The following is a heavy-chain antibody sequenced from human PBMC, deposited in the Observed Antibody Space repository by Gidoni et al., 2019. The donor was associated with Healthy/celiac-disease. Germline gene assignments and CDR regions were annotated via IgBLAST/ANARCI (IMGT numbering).Heavy chain of an antibody. J-gene: IGHJ3*02. CDR2: IYYSGST. D-gene: IGHD2-2*01. V-gene: IGHV4-59*01. Sequence: QVQLQESGPGLVKPSETLSLTCTVSGGSISSYYWSWIRQPPGKGLEWIGYIYYSGSTNYNPSLKSRVTISVDTSKNQFSLKLSSVTAADTAVYYCARAPGVGYCSSTSCFPRAFDIWGQGTMVTVSS. CDR1: GGSISSYY. CDR3: ARAPGVGYCSSTSCFPRAFDI.